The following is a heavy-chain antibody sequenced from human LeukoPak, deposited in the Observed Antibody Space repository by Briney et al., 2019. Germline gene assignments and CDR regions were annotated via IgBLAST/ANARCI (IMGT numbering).Heavy chain of an antibody. V-gene: IGHV1-69*05. Sequence: ASVKVSCKASGGTFSSYAISWVRQAPGQGLEWMGGIIPIFGTANYAQKFQGRVTITTDESTSTAYMELSSLRSEDTAVYYCARESPYYDILTGYYDCWGQGTLVTVSS. CDR1: GGTFSSYA. J-gene: IGHJ4*02. D-gene: IGHD3-9*01. CDR3: ARESPYYDILTGYYDC. CDR2: IIPIFGTA.